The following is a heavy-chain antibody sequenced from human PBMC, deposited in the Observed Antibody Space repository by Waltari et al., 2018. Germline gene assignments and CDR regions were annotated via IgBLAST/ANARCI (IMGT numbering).Heavy chain of an antibody. J-gene: IGHJ4*02. Sequence: QVQLQESGPGLVKPSLTLSLTCTVSGGATSSGGYYWSWIRQHPGKGLEWIGYIYYSGSTYYNPSLKSRVTISVDTSKNQFSLKLSSVTAADTAVYYCARYYSSGWYDVADWGQGTLVTVSS. CDR3: ARYYSSGWYDVAD. D-gene: IGHD6-19*01. CDR1: GGATSSGGYY. CDR2: IYYSGST. V-gene: IGHV4-31*03.